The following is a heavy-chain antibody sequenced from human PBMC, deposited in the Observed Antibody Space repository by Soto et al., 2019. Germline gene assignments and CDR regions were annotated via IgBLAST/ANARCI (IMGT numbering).Heavy chain of an antibody. CDR1: GGTFSSYT. CDR3: ARDVRYYGSGSYPANDY. CDR2: IIPILGIA. D-gene: IGHD3-10*01. V-gene: IGHV1-69*08. Sequence: QVQLVQSGAEVKKPGSSVKVSCKASGGTFSSYTISWVRQAPGQGLEWMGRIIPILGIANYAQKFQGRVTITADKATSTAYRELSSLRSEDTAVYYCARDVRYYGSGSYPANDYWGQGTLVTVSS. J-gene: IGHJ4*02.